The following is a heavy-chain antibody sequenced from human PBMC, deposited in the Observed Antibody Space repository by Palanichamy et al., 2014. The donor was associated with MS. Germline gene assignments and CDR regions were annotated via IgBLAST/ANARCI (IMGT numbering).Heavy chain of an antibody. Sequence: QVQLVESGGGVVQPGGSLRLSCAPSGFTFINYGMNWVRQAPGKGLEWVAFIRYDGSNKYYADSVKGRFTISRDNSKNTLYLRMNSLRGEDTAVYYCAKEVSSSSYKGLDAWGQGTTVSVSS. CDR2: IRYDGSNK. CDR1: GFTFINYG. V-gene: IGHV3-30*02. D-gene: IGHD6-6*01. CDR3: AKEVSSSSYKGLDA. J-gene: IGHJ6*02.